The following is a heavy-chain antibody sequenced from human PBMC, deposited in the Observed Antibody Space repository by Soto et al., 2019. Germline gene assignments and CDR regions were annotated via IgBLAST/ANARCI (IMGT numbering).Heavy chain of an antibody. D-gene: IGHD3-16*02. Sequence: GASVKVSCKASGYTFTSYGISWGRQAPGQRLEWMGWISAYNGNTNYAQKLQGRVTMTTDTSTSTAYMELRSLRSDDTAVYYCARTRSDYDYVWGSYRPPLYFDYWGQGTLVTVSS. CDR1: GYTFTSYG. J-gene: IGHJ4*02. CDR3: ARTRSDYDYVWGSYRPPLYFDY. V-gene: IGHV1-18*01. CDR2: ISAYNGNT.